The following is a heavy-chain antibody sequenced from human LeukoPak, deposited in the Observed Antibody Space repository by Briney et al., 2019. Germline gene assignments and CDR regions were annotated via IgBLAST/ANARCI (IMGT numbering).Heavy chain of an antibody. CDR3: ANRQRDDLWSGPPDY. Sequence: GGSLRLSCAASGFTFSSNTMHWVRQAPGRGLEYVSAINSDGGSTFYANSVKGRFTISRDNSKNTLYLQMNSLRAEDTAVYYCANRQRDDLWSGPPDYWGQGTLVTVSS. J-gene: IGHJ4*02. V-gene: IGHV3-64*01. CDR1: GFTFSSNT. D-gene: IGHD3-3*01. CDR2: INSDGGST.